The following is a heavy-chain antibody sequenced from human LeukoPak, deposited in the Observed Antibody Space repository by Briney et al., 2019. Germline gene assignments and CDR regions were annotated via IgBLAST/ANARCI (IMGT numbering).Heavy chain of an antibody. J-gene: IGHJ3*02. CDR3: ARGGITMVRGVTPRAFDI. V-gene: IGHV4-34*01. Sequence: YYWSWIRQPPGKGLEWIGEINHSGSTNYNPSLKSRVTISVDTSKNQFSLKLSSVTAADTAVYYCARGGITMVRGVTPRAFDIWGQGTKVTVSS. CDR2: INHSGST. CDR1: YY. D-gene: IGHD3-10*01.